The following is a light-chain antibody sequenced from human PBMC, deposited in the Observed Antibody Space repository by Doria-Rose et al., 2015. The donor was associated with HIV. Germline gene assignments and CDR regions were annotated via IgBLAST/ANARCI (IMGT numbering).Light chain of an antibody. CDR2: AAS. J-gene: IGKJ4*01. CDR1: QSINSY. Sequence: DIQMTQSPSSLSASVGDRVTITCRANQSINSYLNWYQQKPGKAPKLLIYAASSLQSGVPSRFSGSGSGTDFALTISSLQPEDFATYYCQQSYSTLTFGGGTKVEIK. CDR3: QQSYSTLT. V-gene: IGKV1-39*01.